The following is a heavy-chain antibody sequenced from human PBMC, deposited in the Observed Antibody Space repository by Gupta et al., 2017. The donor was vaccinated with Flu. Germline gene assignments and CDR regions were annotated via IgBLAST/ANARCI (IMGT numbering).Heavy chain of an antibody. CDR2: ISGSGGKA. V-gene: IGHV3-23*01. CDR1: FNCSSYA. J-gene: IGHJ4*02. CDR3: AKDYFWSGYYATFFDH. Sequence: FNCSSYAMSWVRQAPGKGLEWVSGISGSGGKAYYADSGKGRFTISRDNSKNTLYLQMNSLRAEDTAVYFCAKDYFWSGYYATFFDHWGQGILVTVSS. D-gene: IGHD3-3*01.